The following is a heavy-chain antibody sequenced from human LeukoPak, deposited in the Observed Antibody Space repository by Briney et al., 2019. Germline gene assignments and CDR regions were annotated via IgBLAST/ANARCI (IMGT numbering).Heavy chain of an antibody. CDR2: FIPIFGTA. CDR1: GGTFSSYA. D-gene: IGHD6-19*01. CDR3: ARVRIAVDPDYYGMDV. Sequence: SVKVSCKASGGTFSSYAISWGRQAPGQGVGWRGGFIPIFGTANYAQKFQGRVTITTDESTSTAYMELRRLRSDDTAVYYCARVRIAVDPDYYGMDVWGQGTTVTVSS. V-gene: IGHV1-69*05. J-gene: IGHJ6*02.